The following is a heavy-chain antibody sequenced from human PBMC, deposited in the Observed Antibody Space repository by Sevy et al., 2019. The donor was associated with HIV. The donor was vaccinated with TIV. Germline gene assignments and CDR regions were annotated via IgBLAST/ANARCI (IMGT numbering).Heavy chain of an antibody. CDR3: AREGCTKPHDY. Sequence: GGSLRLSCAAFGFTFRKYSMSWVRQPPGKGLEWVSTLSFGCGEINYADSVKGRFTISRDNSKSSVYLQMNNLRPEVTAVYYCAREGCTKPHDYWGQGTLVTVSS. D-gene: IGHD2-8*01. CDR2: LSFGCGEI. V-gene: IGHV3-23*01. CDR1: GFTFRKYS. J-gene: IGHJ4*02.